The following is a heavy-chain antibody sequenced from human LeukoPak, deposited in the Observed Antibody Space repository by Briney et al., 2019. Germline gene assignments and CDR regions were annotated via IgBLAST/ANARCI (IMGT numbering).Heavy chain of an antibody. CDR2: IKLDGSEE. V-gene: IGHV3-7*01. D-gene: IGHD2-8*02. CDR1: GFSLSNYW. Sequence: GGSLRLSCAASGFSLSNYWMSWVRQAPGKGLEWVAKIKLDGSEEYYVDSVKGRFTISRDNAKNSVYLQMNSLRAEDTAVYYCARDCCTGGRNTFDPWGQGTLVTVSS. J-gene: IGHJ5*02. CDR3: ARDCCTGGRNTFDP.